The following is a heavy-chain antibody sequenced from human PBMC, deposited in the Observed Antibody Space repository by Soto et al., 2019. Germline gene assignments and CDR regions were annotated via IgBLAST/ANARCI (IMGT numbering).Heavy chain of an antibody. CDR1: GYTFTSYG. D-gene: IGHD1-26*01. J-gene: IGHJ4*02. CDR2: ISAYNGNT. Sequence: ASVKVSCKASGYTFTSYGISWVRQAPGQGLEWMGWISAYNGNTNYAQKLQGRFTISRDDSKNTAYLQMNSLKTEDTAVYYCISSGSYSLDYWGQGTLVTVSS. V-gene: IGHV1-18*01. CDR3: ISSGSYSLDY.